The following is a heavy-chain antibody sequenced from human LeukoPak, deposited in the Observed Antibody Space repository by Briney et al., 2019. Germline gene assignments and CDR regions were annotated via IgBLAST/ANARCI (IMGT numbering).Heavy chain of an antibody. J-gene: IGHJ4*02. CDR1: DDSISSGDYY. V-gene: IGHV4-61*02. Sequence: SETLSLTCTVSDDSISSGDYYWSWIRQPAGKGLEWIGRIASSGSTNYNPSLKSRVTISVDTSKNQFSLKLSSVTAADTAVYYCARLRYDYYFDYWGQGTLVTVSS. CDR3: ARLRYDYYFDY. CDR2: IASSGST. D-gene: IGHD3-16*01.